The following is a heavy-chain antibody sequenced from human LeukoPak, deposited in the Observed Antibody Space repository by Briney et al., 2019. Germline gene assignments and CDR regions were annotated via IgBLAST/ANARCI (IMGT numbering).Heavy chain of an antibody. J-gene: IGHJ3*02. CDR1: GYTFTRHD. CDR3: ARDSSDDAFDI. V-gene: IGHV1-8*01. CDR2: MNPNSGNT. Sequence: ASVKVSCKASGYTFTRHDINWVRQATGQGLEWMGWMNPNSGNTGNAQKFQGTVTMTRNTSISTAYMELSSLRSEDTVVYYCARDSSDDAFDIWGQGTMVTVPS.